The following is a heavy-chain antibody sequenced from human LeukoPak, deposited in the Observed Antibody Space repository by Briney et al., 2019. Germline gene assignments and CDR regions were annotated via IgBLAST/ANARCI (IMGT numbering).Heavy chain of an antibody. CDR3: AGEAGRYYDILTGYYKMGVDY. CDR1: GFTFSDYY. V-gene: IGHV3-11*01. J-gene: IGHJ4*02. Sequence: GGSLRLSCAASGFTFSDYYMSWIRQAPGKGLEWVSYISSSGSTIYYADSVKGRFTISRDNAKNPLYLQMNSLRAEDTAVYYCAGEAGRYYDILTGYYKMGVDYWGQGTLVTVSS. D-gene: IGHD3-9*01. CDR2: ISSSGSTI.